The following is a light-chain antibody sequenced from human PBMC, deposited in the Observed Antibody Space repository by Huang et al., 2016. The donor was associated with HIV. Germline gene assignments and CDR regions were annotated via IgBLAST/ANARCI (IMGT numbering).Light chain of an antibody. J-gene: IGKJ4*01. CDR2: AAS. V-gene: IGKV1-9*01. Sequence: IQLTQSPSSLSASVGDRVTITCRASQGISSFLAWYQQKPGKAPKLLMYAASTLHSGVPLRFSGSGSGTDFTLTISSLQPEDFATYYCQQFNNFPLTFGGGTKVEIK. CDR1: QGISSF. CDR3: QQFNNFPLT.